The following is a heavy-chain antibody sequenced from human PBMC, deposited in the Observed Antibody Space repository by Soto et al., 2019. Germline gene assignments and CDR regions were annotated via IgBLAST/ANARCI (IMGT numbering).Heavy chain of an antibody. D-gene: IGHD3-10*01. J-gene: IGHJ6*03. Sequence: PSETLSLTCTVSGGSISSGGYYWSWIRQHPGKGLEWIGYIYYSGSTYYNPSLKSRVTISVDTSKNQFSLKLSSVTAADTAVYYCATGPRYGEYYYYMDVWGKGTTVTVSS. CDR1: GGSISSGGYY. CDR2: IYYSGST. V-gene: IGHV4-31*03. CDR3: ATGPRYGEYYYYMDV.